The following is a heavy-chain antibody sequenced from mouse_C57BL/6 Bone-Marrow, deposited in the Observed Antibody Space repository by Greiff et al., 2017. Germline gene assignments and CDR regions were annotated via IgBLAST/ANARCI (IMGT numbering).Heavy chain of an antibody. CDR3: ARYDYDGY. J-gene: IGHJ2*01. CDR1: GYTFTDYY. D-gene: IGHD2-4*01. V-gene: IGHV1-26*01. Sequence: VQLQQSGPELVKPGASVKISCKASGYTFTDYYMNWVKQSHGKSLEWIGDINPNNGGTSYNQKFKGKDTLTVDKSSSTAYMELRSLTSEDSAVYYCARYDYDGYWGQGTTLTVSS. CDR2: INPNNGGT.